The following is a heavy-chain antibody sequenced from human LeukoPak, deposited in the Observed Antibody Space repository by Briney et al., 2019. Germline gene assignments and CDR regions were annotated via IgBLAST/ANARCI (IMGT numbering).Heavy chain of an antibody. CDR3: AKSRPNYYDSSGYSGFDY. V-gene: IGHV3-23*01. J-gene: IGHJ4*02. CDR2: ISGSGGST. D-gene: IGHD3-22*01. Sequence: GGSLRLSCAASGFTFSSYAMSWVRQAPGKGLEWVSAISGSGGSTYYADSVKGRFTISRDNSKNTLYLQMNSLRADDTDVYYCAKSRPNYYDSSGYSGFDYWGQGTLVTVSS. CDR1: GFTFSSYA.